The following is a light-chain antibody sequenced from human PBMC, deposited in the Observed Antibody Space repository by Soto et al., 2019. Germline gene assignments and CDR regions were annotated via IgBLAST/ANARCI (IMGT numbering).Light chain of an antibody. CDR1: QSISSW. CDR3: QQYNSYSPSWT. V-gene: IGKV1-5*03. J-gene: IGKJ1*01. CDR2: KAS. Sequence: DIQMTQSPSTLSASVGDRVTITCRASQSISSWWAWYQQKPGKAPNLLIYKASSLESGVPSRFSGSGSGTEFTLTISSLQPDDFATYYCQQYNSYSPSWTFGQGTKVEIK.